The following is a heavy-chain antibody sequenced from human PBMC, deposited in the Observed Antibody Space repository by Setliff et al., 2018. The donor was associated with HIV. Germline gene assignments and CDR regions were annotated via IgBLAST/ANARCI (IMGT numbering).Heavy chain of an antibody. D-gene: IGHD2-15*01. J-gene: IGHJ6*02. CDR3: VRIRGYCSGGSCYSVFNYYYGMDV. CDR2: MNPNSGNT. Sequence: ASVKVSCKASGYTFTSYDINWVRQATGQGLEWMGWMNPNSGNTGYAQKFQGRVTITRNTSISTAYMELSSLRSEDTAVYYCVRIRGYCSGGSCYSVFNYYYGMDVWGQGTTVTVSS. V-gene: IGHV1-8*03. CDR1: GYTFTSYD.